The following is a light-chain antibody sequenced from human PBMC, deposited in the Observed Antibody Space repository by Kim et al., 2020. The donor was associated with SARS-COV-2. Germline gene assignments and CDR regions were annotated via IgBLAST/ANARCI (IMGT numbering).Light chain of an antibody. V-gene: IGKV1-27*01. CDR3: QKYNSAPWT. CDR2: AAS. J-gene: IGKJ1*01. CDR1: QDIGNY. Sequence: DIQMTQSPSSLSASVGDRVTIACRASQDIGNYLAWYQQKPGKVPKLLISAASTLQSGVPSRFSGSGSGSDFTLTINSLQPEDVATYYCQKYNSAPWTFGQRTKVDIK.